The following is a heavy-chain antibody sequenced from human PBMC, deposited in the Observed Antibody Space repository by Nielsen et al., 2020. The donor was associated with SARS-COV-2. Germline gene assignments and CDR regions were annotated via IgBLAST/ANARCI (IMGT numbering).Heavy chain of an antibody. CDR1: GGSISSSNW. CDR3: GSRGGVAGPSLNYYYYYMDV. CDR2: IYHSGST. Sequence: SETLSLTCAVSGGSISSSNWWSWVRQPPGKGLEWIGEIYHSGSTNYNPSLKSRVTISVDKSKNQFSLKLSSVTAADTAVYYCGSRGGVAGPSLNYYYYYMDVWGKGTTVTVSS. J-gene: IGHJ6*03. V-gene: IGHV4-4*02. D-gene: IGHD6-19*01.